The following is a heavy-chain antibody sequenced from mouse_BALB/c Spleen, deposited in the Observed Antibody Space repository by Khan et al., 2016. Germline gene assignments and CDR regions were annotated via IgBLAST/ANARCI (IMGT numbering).Heavy chain of an antibody. CDR1: GFTFSSYG. Sequence: EVELVESGGDLVKPGGSLKLSCAASGFTFSSYGMSWVRQTPDKRLEWVATISSGGSYTYYPDSVKGRFTISRDNAKNTLYLQMSSLKSEDTAMYYCASRAFDYWGQGTTLTVSS. D-gene: IGHD3-3*01. J-gene: IGHJ2*01. CDR3: ASRAFDY. CDR2: ISSGGSYT. V-gene: IGHV5-6*01.